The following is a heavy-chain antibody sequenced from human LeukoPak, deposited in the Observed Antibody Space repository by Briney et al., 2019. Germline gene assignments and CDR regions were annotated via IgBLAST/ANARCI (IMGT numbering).Heavy chain of an antibody. J-gene: IGHJ1*01. CDR3: AKDGVGATATQH. CDR2: IRYDGSNK. V-gene: IGHV3-30*02. CDR1: GFTFSSYG. D-gene: IGHD1-26*01. Sequence: GGSLRLSCAASGFTFSSYGMHWVRQAPGKGLEWVAFIRYDGSNKHYADSVKGRFTISRDNSKNTLYPQMNSLRAEDTAVYYCAKDGVGATATQHWGQGTLVTVSS.